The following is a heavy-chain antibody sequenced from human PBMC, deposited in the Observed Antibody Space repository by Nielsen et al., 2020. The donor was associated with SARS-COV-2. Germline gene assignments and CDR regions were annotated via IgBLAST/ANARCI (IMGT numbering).Heavy chain of an antibody. Sequence: GESLKISCAASGFTFSSYWMSWVRQAPGKGLEWVANIKQDGSEKYYVDSVKGRFTISRDNAENSLSLQMDSLRADDTAVYYCARYLGELLPYYFYGMDVWGQGTTVTVSS. J-gene: IGHJ6*02. CDR1: GFTFSSYW. V-gene: IGHV3-7*03. CDR3: ARYLGELLPYYFYGMDV. D-gene: IGHD1-26*01. CDR2: IKQDGSEK.